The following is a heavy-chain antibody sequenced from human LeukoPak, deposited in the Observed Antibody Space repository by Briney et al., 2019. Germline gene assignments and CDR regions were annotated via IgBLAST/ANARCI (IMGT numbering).Heavy chain of an antibody. Sequence: ASVNISCKASGYTFTINHIHWVRQAPGQGLEWMGVINPSGDSTTYAQNFQGRVTMTRDTSTSTVYMELRSLRSEDTAIYYCAKLATSDTGETYWGQGTLVTVSS. V-gene: IGHV1-46*01. D-gene: IGHD3-16*01. CDR1: GYTFTINH. CDR2: INPSGDST. J-gene: IGHJ4*02. CDR3: AKLATSDTGETY.